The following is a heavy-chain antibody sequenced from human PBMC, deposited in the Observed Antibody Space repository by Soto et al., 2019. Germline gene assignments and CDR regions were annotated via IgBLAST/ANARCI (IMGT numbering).Heavy chain of an antibody. Sequence: GASVKVSCKASGYTFTSYYMHWVRQAPGQGLEWMGIINPSGGSTSYAQKFQGRVTMTRDTSTSTVYMELSSLRSEDTAVYYCARDPLLDFWSGYSGNPADYYYYGMDVWGQGTTVTVSS. V-gene: IGHV1-46*01. CDR3: ARDPLLDFWSGYSGNPADYYYYGMDV. CDR1: GYTFTSYY. J-gene: IGHJ6*02. CDR2: INPSGGST. D-gene: IGHD3-3*01.